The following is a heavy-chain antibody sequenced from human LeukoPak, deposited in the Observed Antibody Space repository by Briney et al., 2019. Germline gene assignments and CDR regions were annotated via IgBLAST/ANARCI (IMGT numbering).Heavy chain of an antibody. Sequence: KPGGSLRLSCEASGFTFSDFYMTWLRQAPGKGLKWVSYISGSGSDIKYADSVKGRFSISRDNADNTLYLQMNSLRAEDTAMYYCSRDPRLVDYWGQGTLVTVSS. J-gene: IGHJ4*02. CDR2: ISGSGSDI. CDR3: SRDPRLVDY. CDR1: GFTFSDFY. V-gene: IGHV3-11*01.